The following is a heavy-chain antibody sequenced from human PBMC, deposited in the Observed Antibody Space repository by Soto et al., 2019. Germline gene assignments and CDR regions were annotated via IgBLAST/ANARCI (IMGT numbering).Heavy chain of an antibody. CDR3: ARYCSSTSCYRNWFDP. V-gene: IGHV4-30-2*01. CDR2: IYHSGST. J-gene: IGHJ5*02. Sequence: SETLSLTCAVSGGSISSGGYSLSWIRQPPGKGLEWIGYIYHSGSTYYNPSLKSRVTISVDRSKNQFSLKLSSVTAADTAVYYCARYCSSTSCYRNWFDPWGQGTLVTVSS. D-gene: IGHD2-2*01. CDR1: GGSISSGGYS.